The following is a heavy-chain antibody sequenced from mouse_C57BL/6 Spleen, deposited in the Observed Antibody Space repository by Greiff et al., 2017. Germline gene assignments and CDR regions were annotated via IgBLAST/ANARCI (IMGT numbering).Heavy chain of an antibody. CDR2: IDPSDSYT. D-gene: IGHD1-1*01. V-gene: IGHV1-59*01. CDR1: GYTFTSYW. J-gene: IGHJ2*01. Sequence: VQLKQPGAELVRPGTSVKLSCKASGYTFTSYWMHWVKQRPGQGLEWIGVIDPSDSYTNYNQKFKGKATLTVDTSSSTAYMQLSSLTSEDSAVYYCARDYYGSSYGYWGQGTTLTVSS. CDR3: ARDYYGSSYGY.